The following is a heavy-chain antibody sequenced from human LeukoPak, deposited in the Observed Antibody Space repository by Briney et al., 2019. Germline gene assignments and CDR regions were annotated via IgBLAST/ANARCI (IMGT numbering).Heavy chain of an antibody. CDR3: AKVPYNSGWDFDS. D-gene: IGHD6-19*01. J-gene: IGHJ4*02. Sequence: GGSPRLSCAASGFTFSSFGMHWVRQAPGKGLEWVALISYDGSNKHYADSVKGRFTISKDNSKTTLYLQMNSLRVEDTAVYYCAKVPYNSGWDFDSWGQGTLVTVSS. CDR2: ISYDGSNK. CDR1: GFTFSSFG. V-gene: IGHV3-30*18.